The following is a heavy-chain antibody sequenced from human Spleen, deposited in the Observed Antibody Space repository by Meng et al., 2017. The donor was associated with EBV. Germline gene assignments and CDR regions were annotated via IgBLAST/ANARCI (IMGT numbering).Heavy chain of an antibody. CDR1: GGSFSGQY. J-gene: IGHJ4*02. V-gene: IGHV4-34*02. CDR2: INHSGST. CDR3: ARGYCSGGSCYSDY. Sequence: QVQLQQWGGGLLKPSESLSLTCGVDGGSFSGQYWTWIRQPTGKGLEWIVEINHSGSTNYNPSLKSRVTISVDTSKNQFSLKLSSVTAADTAVYYCARGYCSGGSCYSDYWGQGTLVTVSS. D-gene: IGHD2-15*01.